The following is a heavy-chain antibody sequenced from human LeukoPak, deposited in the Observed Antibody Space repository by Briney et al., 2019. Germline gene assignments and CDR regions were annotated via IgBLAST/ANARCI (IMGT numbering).Heavy chain of an antibody. Sequence: GGSLRLSCAASGFTFSSYAMHWVRQAPGKGLEYVSAISSNGGSTYYANSVKGRFTISRDNSKSTLYLQMGSLRAEDMAVYYCARAPLPGGATMGYYFDYWGQGTLVTVSS. CDR2: ISSNGGST. D-gene: IGHD5-24*01. CDR3: ARAPLPGGATMGYYFDY. V-gene: IGHV3-64*01. J-gene: IGHJ4*02. CDR1: GFTFSSYA.